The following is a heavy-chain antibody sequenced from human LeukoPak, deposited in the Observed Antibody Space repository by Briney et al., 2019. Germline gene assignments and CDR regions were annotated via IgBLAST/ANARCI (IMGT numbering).Heavy chain of an antibody. CDR2: IYYSGST. D-gene: IGHD3-10*01. CDR1: GGSISSGVYY. V-gene: IGHV4-31*03. CDR3: ARDSYRITMVRGGAFDI. J-gene: IGHJ3*02. Sequence: SETLSLTCTVSGGSISSGVYYWSWIRQHPEKGLEWIGYIYYSGSTYYNPSLKSRVTISVDTSKSQFSLRLSSVTAADTAVYYCARDSYRITMVRGGAFDIWGQGTMVTVSS.